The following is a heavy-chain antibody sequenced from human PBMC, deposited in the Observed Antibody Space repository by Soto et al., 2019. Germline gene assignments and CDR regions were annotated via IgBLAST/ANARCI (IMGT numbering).Heavy chain of an antibody. Sequence: SETLSLTCTVSGGSISSYYWSWIRQPPGKGLEWIGYIYYSGSTNYNPSLKSRVTISVDKSKNQFSLKLSSVTAADTAVYYCARDRGYGSGSYRVYYYGMDVWGQGTTVTVSS. CDR3: ARDRGYGSGSYRVYYYGMDV. CDR1: GGSISSYY. V-gene: IGHV4-59*12. D-gene: IGHD3-10*01. J-gene: IGHJ6*02. CDR2: IYYSGST.